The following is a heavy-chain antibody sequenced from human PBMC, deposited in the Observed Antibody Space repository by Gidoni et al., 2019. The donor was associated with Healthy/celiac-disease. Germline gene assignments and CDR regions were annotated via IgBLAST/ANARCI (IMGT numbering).Heavy chain of an antibody. V-gene: IGHV3-48*02. D-gene: IGHD3-3*01. CDR3: AREGSRVLRFLEDSYYGMDV. CDR2: ISSSSITI. CDR1: GFPFSRYS. Sequence: EVQLVESGGVLVQPGGSLRLSCAASGFPFSRYSMNWVRQAPGKGLEWLSYISSSSITIYYADSVKGRFTISRANAKNSLYLQMNSLRDEDTAVYYCAREGSRVLRFLEDSYYGMDVWGQGTTVTVSS. J-gene: IGHJ6*02.